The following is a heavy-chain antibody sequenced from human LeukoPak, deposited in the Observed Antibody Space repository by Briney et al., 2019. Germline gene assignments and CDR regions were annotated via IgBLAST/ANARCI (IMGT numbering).Heavy chain of an antibody. CDR2: IYHSRST. CDR3: ARVSSGATTVDY. D-gene: IGHD1-26*01. J-gene: IGHJ4*02. CDR1: GGSFGGYY. Sequence: PSETLSLTCAVYGGSFGGYYWSWIRQPPGKGLEWIGEIYHSRSTNYNPSLKSRVTISVDKSKNQFSLKLSSVTAADTAVYYCARVSSGATTVDYWGQGTLVTVSS. V-gene: IGHV4-34*01.